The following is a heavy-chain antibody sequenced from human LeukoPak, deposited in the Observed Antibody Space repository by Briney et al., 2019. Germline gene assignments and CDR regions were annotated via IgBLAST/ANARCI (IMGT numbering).Heavy chain of an antibody. CDR2: ISDSGSDT. CDR3: AKRVRYGSGNYYFDY. CDR1: GFTFSTYN. Sequence: PGGSLRLSCAASGFTFSTYNMNWVRQAPGKGLEWVSAISDSGSDTFYADSVKGRFTISRDNSKNTLYLQMNSLRVDDTAVYYCAKRVRYGSGNYYFDYWGQGTLVTVSS. D-gene: IGHD3-10*01. J-gene: IGHJ4*02. V-gene: IGHV3-23*01.